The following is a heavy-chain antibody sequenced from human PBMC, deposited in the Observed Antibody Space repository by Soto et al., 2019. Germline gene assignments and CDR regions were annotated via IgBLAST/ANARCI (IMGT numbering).Heavy chain of an antibody. D-gene: IGHD6-19*01. J-gene: IGHJ4*02. CDR2: ISNDAGQK. Sequence: QVQLVESGGGVVQPGTSLRLSCEASGLTFSRSGMHWVRQAPGKGLEWVAVISNDAGQKYYADSMKGRFTISRDNSKNSLFLQMNSLASGDPAVYSCANQGGQWLRGAHWGQGTLVTVSS. V-gene: IGHV3-30*18. CDR3: ANQGGQWLRGAH. CDR1: GLTFSRSG.